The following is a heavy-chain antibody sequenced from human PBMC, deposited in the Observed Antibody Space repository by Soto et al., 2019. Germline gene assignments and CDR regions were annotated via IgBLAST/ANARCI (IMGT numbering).Heavy chain of an antibody. Sequence: PGGSLRLSCAASGFTFCDYYMSWIRQAPGKGLEWVSYISSSGSTIYYADSVKGRFTISRDNAKNPLYLQMNSLRAEDTAVYYCARFQGIAAAGPIYAFDIWGQGTMVTVSS. V-gene: IGHV3-11*01. CDR1: GFTFCDYY. J-gene: IGHJ3*02. D-gene: IGHD6-13*01. CDR2: ISSSGSTI. CDR3: ARFQGIAAAGPIYAFDI.